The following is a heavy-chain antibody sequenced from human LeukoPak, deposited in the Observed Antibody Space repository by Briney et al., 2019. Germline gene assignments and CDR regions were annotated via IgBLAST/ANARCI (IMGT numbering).Heavy chain of an antibody. V-gene: IGHV3-21*01. J-gene: IGHJ4*02. CDR3: ARLYNWNFPGPDY. CDR1: GFTFSSYS. D-gene: IGHD1-7*01. Sequence: KAGGSLRLSCAASGFTFSSYSMNWVRQAPGKGLEWVSSISSSSSYVYYADSVKGRFTISRDNAKNSLYLQMNSLRAEDTAVYYCARLYNWNFPGPDYWGQGTLVTVSS. CDR2: ISSSSSYV.